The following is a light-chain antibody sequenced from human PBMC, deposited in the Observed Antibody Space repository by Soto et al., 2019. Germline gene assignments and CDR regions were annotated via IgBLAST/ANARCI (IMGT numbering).Light chain of an antibody. CDR1: SSNIGSNS. CDR2: SDN. Sequence: QSVLTQPPSASGTPGQRVTISCSGGSSNIGSNSVNWYQQFPGTAPKLLIYSDNKRHSGVPDRFSGSKSGTSASLAISGLRSEDEAGYYCATWDDSLNGPVFGGGTKLTVL. J-gene: IGLJ2*01. V-gene: IGLV1-44*01. CDR3: ATWDDSLNGPV.